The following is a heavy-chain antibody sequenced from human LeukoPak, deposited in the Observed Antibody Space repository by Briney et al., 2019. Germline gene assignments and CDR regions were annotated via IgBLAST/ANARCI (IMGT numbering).Heavy chain of an antibody. CDR1: GFTFRIYT. CDR2: ISYDGSNK. D-gene: IGHD3-22*01. V-gene: IGHV3-30-3*01. Sequence: AGGSLRLSCAASGFTFRIYTMSWVRQAPGKGLEWVAVISYDGSNKYYADSVKGRFTISRDNSKNTLYLQMNSLRAEDTAVYYCSRDGIVVVTPRKVDYYYYYMDVWGKGTTVTVSS. CDR3: SRDGIVVVTPRKVDYYYYYMDV. J-gene: IGHJ6*03.